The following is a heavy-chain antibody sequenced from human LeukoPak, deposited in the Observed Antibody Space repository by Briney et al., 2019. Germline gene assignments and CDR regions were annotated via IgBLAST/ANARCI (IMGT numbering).Heavy chain of an antibody. Sequence: GGSLRLSCAASGFTFSSYAMSWVRQAPGKGLEWVSAISGSGGSTYYADSVKGRFTISRDNSKNTLYLQMNSLRAEDTAVYYCAREGSIFGVVTPSPFDYWGQGTLVTVSS. CDR2: ISGSGGST. J-gene: IGHJ4*02. D-gene: IGHD3-3*01. V-gene: IGHV3-23*01. CDR1: GFTFSSYA. CDR3: AREGSIFGVVTPSPFDY.